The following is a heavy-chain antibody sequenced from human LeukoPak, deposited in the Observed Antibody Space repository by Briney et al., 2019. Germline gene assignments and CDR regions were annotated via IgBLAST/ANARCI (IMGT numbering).Heavy chain of an antibody. CDR2: INPNSGGT. J-gene: IGHJ4*02. CDR3: ARVRRDGYHSRVSDDFDY. Sequence: ASVKVSCEASGGTFSSYAISWVRQAPGQGLEWMGRINPNSGGTNYAQKFQGRVTMTRDTSISTAYMELSRLRSDDTAVYYCARVRRDGYHSRVSDDFDYWGQGTLVTVSS. V-gene: IGHV1-2*06. CDR1: GGTFSSYA. D-gene: IGHD5-24*01.